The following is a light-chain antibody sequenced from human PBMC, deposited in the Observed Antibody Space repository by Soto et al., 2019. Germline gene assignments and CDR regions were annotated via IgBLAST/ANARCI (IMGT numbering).Light chain of an antibody. CDR1: QSISSW. Sequence: DIQMTQSPSTLSASVGDRVTITCRASQSISSWLAWYQQKPGKAPKLLIYDASSLESGGPSRFSGSGSGTEFTLTIITLQPDDFATYYCQQYNSYSLYTFGQGTKLEIK. J-gene: IGKJ2*01. CDR3: QQYNSYSLYT. V-gene: IGKV1-5*01. CDR2: DAS.